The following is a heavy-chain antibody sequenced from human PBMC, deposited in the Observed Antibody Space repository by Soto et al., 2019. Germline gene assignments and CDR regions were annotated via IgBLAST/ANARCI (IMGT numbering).Heavy chain of an antibody. CDR2: IYSGGST. CDR1: GFTVSSNY. CDR3: ARDPHSNYDYFDY. Sequence: GGSLRLSCAASGFTVSSNYMSWVRQAPGKGLEWVSVIYSGGSTYYADSVKGRFTISRDNSKNTLYLQMNSLRAEDTAVYYCARDPHSNYDYFDYWGQGTLVTVSS. D-gene: IGHD4-4*01. J-gene: IGHJ4*02. V-gene: IGHV3-66*01.